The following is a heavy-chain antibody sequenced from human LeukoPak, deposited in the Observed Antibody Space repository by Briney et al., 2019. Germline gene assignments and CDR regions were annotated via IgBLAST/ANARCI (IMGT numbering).Heavy chain of an antibody. J-gene: IGHJ4*02. V-gene: IGHV4-34*01. Sequence: SGTLSLTCTVSGVSISTYYWSWIRQPPVKGLEWIGEINHSGSTNYNPSPKSRVTISVDTSKNQFSLKLSSVTAADTAVYYCARETRRGIAAAGNWGQGTLVTVSS. CDR1: GVSISTYY. CDR2: INHSGST. CDR3: ARETRRGIAAAGN. D-gene: IGHD6-13*01.